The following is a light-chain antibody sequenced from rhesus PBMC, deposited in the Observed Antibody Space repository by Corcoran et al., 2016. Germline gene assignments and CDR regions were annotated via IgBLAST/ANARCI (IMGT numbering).Light chain of an antibody. V-gene: IGKV4-1*01. CDR2: GAS. CDR1: QSLLYSSNNKNY. J-gene: IGKJ2*01. CDR3: QQYYSSPYS. Sequence: DIVMTQSPDSLAVSLGERVTINCKSSQSLLYSSNNKNYLAWYQQKPGQAPKLLIYGASTRESGVPNRFSGSGSGTDFNLTSSGLQAEDVAVYYCQQYYSSPYSFGQGTKVEIK.